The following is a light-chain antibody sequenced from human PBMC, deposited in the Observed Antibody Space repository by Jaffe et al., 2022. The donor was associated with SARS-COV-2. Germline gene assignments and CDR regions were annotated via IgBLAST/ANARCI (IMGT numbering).Light chain of an antibody. CDR2: WAS. J-gene: IGKJ2*01. V-gene: IGKV4-1*01. Sequence: DIVLTQSPDSLAVSLGERATINCKSSQSVLYSVNNKNYFAWYQQKPGQPPKLLFYWASVRESGVPDRFSASESGTDFTLTISSLQAEDVAVYYCHQYYASPYSFGQGTKLEVK. CDR1: QSVLYSVNNKNY. CDR3: HQYYASPYS.